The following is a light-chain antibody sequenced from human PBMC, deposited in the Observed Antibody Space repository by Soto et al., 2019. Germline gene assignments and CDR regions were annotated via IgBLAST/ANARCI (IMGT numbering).Light chain of an antibody. V-gene: IGKV3-15*01. Sequence: EKVMTQSPATLSMSPGERATLSCRASQSVGSFLAWYQQKPGQAPRLLIYGASTRATGIPARFSGSGSGTEFTLTISSLQSEDFAVYYCQQYTIWPSWTFGQGNKVE. CDR3: QQYTIWPSWT. CDR1: QSVGSF. J-gene: IGKJ1*01. CDR2: GAS.